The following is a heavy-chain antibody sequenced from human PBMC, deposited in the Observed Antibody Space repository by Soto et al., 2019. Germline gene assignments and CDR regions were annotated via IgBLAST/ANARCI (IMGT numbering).Heavy chain of an antibody. CDR3: AAPYSAGHRLLGY. CDR2: ISSSSTFT. D-gene: IGHD6-13*01. CDR1: GFTFSDYS. Sequence: KAGGSLRLSCVASGFTFSDYSVSWVRQAPGKGLEWLSSISSSSTFTHYADSVKGRFTISRDNAKNSLYLQMNSLRAEDTAVYYCAAPYSAGHRLLGYWGQGTLVTVSS. J-gene: IGHJ4*02. V-gene: IGHV3-21*01.